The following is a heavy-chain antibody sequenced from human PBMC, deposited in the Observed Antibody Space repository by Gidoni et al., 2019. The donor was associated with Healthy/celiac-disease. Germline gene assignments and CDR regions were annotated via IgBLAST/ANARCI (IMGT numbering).Heavy chain of an antibody. V-gene: IGHV2-5*02. CDR1: GFSLSTSGVG. D-gene: IGHD6-19*01. Sequence: QIPLKESGPTLVKPTQTLTLTCTFSGFSLSTSGVGVGWIRQPPGKALEWLALIYWDDDKRYSPSLKSRLTITKDTSKNQVVLTMTNMDPVDTATYYCAHRSIAVAGSAFDIWGQGTMVTVSS. J-gene: IGHJ3*02. CDR3: AHRSIAVAGSAFDI. CDR2: IYWDDDK.